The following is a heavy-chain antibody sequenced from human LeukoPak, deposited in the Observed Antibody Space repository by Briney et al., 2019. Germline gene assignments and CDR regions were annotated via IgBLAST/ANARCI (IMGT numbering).Heavy chain of an antibody. V-gene: IGHV3-23*01. J-gene: IGHJ4*02. CDR3: AKGMGYSSSWYFDY. CDR2: ISGSGGST. Sequence: PGGSLRLSCAASGFTFSSYAMSWVRQAPGKGLEWVSAISGSGGSTYYADSVKGRFTISRDNSKNTLYLQMNGLRAEDTAVYYCAKGMGYSSSWYFDYWGQGTLVTVSS. CDR1: GFTFSSYA. D-gene: IGHD6-13*01.